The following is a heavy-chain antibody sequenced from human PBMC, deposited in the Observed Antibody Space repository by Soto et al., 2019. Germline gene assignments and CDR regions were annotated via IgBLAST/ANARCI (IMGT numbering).Heavy chain of an antibody. V-gene: IGHV5-51*01. D-gene: IGHD3-22*01. CDR2: IYPYGSDT. CDR1: GYSFNTYW. J-gene: IGHJ3*01. CDR3: ARAVVVFSGSIRAFDV. Sequence: GESLKLSCKCSGYSFNTYWIGWVRQIPGKGPEWMGIIYPYGSDTRYSPSFQGQVTISVDKSISTAYLQWSSLKASDTAMYYCARAVVVFSGSIRAFDVWGQGTMVT.